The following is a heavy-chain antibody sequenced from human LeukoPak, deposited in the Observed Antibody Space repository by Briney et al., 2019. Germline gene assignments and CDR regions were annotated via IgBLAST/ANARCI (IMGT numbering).Heavy chain of an antibody. Sequence: SETLSLTCTVSGGSISSSSYYWGWIRQPPGKGLEWIGSIYYSGSTYYNPSLKSRVTISVDTSKNQFSLKLSSVTAADTAVYYCARHEVVGSYWNPPGVDYWGQGTLVTVSS. J-gene: IGHJ4*02. D-gene: IGHD1-1*01. CDR3: ARHEVVGSYWNPPGVDY. V-gene: IGHV4-39*01. CDR2: IYYSGST. CDR1: GGSISSSSYY.